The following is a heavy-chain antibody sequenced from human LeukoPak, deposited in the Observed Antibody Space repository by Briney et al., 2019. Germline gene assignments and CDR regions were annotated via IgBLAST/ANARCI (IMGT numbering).Heavy chain of an antibody. V-gene: IGHV3-7*01. CDR2: IKQDGSEK. Sequence: PGRSLRLSCAASGFTFSSYGMSWVRQAPGKGLEWVANIKQDGSEKYYVDSVKGRFTISRDNAKNSLYLQMNSLRAEDTAVYYCARTGGGRYCSGGSCSGYYYYYYMDVWGKGTTVTISS. D-gene: IGHD2-15*01. CDR3: ARTGGGRYCSGGSCSGYYYYYYMDV. CDR1: GFTFSSYG. J-gene: IGHJ6*03.